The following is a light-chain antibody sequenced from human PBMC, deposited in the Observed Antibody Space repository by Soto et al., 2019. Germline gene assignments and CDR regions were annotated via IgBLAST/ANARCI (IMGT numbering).Light chain of an antibody. CDR2: EGT. CDR1: SSDVGSYNL. V-gene: IGLV2-23*03. Sequence: QSALTQPASVSGSPGQSITISCTGTSSDVGSYNLVSWYQQHPGKAPKVIMYEGTKRPSGVSNRFSGSKSGNTASLTISGLQAEDEADYYCCSYAGSSTFVVFGGGTKLTVL. J-gene: IGLJ2*01. CDR3: CSYAGSSTFVV.